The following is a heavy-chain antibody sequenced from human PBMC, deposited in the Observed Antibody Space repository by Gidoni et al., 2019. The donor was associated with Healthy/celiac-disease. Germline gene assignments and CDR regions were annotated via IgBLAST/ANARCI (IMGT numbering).Heavy chain of an antibody. CDR1: GLNFSSYA. CDR3: AKCYCSSTSCYSYYYYGMDV. D-gene: IGHD2-2*02. CDR2: ISGSGGST. V-gene: IGHV3-23*01. J-gene: IGHJ6*02. Sequence: VQLLESGGGLVQPGGSLRLSCAASGLNFSSYAMSWVRQAPGKGLEWVSAISGSGGSTYYADSVKGRFTISRDNSKNTLYLQMNSLRAEDTAVYYCAKCYCSSTSCYSYYYYGMDVWGQGTTVTVSS.